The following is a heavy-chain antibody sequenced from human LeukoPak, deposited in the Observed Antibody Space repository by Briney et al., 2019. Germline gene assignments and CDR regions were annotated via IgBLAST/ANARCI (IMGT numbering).Heavy chain of an antibody. D-gene: IGHD5-18*01. CDR2: ISSSSSTI. Sequence: GGSLRLSCAASGFTFSSYSMNWVRQAPGKGLKWISYISSSSSTIYYADSVKGRFTISRDNAKNSLYLQMNSLRAEDTAVYYCARDPAIQAWLSAYYFDYWGQGTLVTVSS. J-gene: IGHJ4*02. CDR3: ARDPAIQAWLSAYYFDY. CDR1: GFTFSSYS. V-gene: IGHV3-48*01.